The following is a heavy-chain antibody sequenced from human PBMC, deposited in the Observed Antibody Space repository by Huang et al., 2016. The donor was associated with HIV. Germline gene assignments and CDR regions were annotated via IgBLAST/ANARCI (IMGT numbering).Heavy chain of an antibody. CDR1: GGSFRNYY. Sequence: QVQLQQWGAGLLKPSETLSLTCAVYGGSFRNYYWSWLRQSPGKGLEWIGEINDRGRTNYNASLERRVTMSVDTSKNQFSLRLKSVTAADTAFYYCARGFSYGHFAFWGQGTLVTVSS. J-gene: IGHJ4*02. CDR3: ARGFSYGHFAF. CDR2: INDRGRT. V-gene: IGHV4-34*01. D-gene: IGHD5-18*01.